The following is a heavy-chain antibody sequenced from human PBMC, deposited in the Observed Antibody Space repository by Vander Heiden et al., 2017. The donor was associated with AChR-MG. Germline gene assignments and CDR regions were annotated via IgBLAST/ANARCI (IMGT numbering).Heavy chain of an antibody. Sequence: EVQLVESGGGLIQPGGSLRLSCAASGFTFNNAWMNWVRQAPGKGLEWVGHIKTKTEGGTTDYAAPVKGRFTISRDDSKNTLYLQMNSLKSEDTAVYYCTTLRGLLDYWGQGTLVTVSS. V-gene: IGHV3-15*01. CDR3: TTLRGLLDY. CDR2: IKTKTEGGTT. CDR1: GFTFNNAW. J-gene: IGHJ4*02.